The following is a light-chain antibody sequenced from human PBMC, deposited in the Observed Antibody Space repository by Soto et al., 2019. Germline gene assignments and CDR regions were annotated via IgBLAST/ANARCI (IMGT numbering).Light chain of an antibody. CDR2: HAS. J-gene: IGKJ1*01. CDR3: QQYNSYPWT. Sequence: EIHMTQSPYTLSASVGDRVTITCRASQSISSWLAWYQQKPAKAHKLLIYHASSLESGVPSRFSGSGSGTEFTLTITSLQPDDFATYYCQQYNSYPWTFGQGTKLDIK. CDR1: QSISSW. V-gene: IGKV1-5*01.